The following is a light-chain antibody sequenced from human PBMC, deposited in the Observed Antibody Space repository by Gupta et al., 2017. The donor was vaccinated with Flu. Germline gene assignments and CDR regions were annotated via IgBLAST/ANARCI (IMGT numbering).Light chain of an antibody. CDR1: QSVSSNN. J-gene: IGKJ1*01. Sequence: EIVLTQSPGTLSLSPGERATLSCRASQSVSSNNLAWYQQKPGQAPRLLIAVASSKAPGIPDRFSGRWSRTDFTLTISRLEPEVFALYSCQQFGSSPWTFGQGAKVEIK. V-gene: IGKV3-20*01. CDR2: VAS. CDR3: QQFGSSPWT.